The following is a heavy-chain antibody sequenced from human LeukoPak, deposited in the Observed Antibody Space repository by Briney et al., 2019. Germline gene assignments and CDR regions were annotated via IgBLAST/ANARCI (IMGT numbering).Heavy chain of an antibody. CDR1: GFAFGSEA. J-gene: IGHJ4*02. CDR2: ISPGGGTT. Sequence: GGSLRLSCAVSGFAFGSEAMSWVRQSPARGLEWVASISPGGGTTYYADYVKGRFTIPRDNSKNSLFVQMNSLRAEDTAVYYCTTEPGWPLLWFGEIFDYWDQGTLVTVSS. V-gene: IGHV3-23*01. D-gene: IGHD3-10*01. CDR3: TTEPGWPLLWFGEIFDY.